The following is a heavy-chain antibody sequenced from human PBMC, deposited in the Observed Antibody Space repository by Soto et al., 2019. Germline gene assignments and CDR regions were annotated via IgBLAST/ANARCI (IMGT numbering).Heavy chain of an antibody. CDR3: GRGGATSFGVVHYYYYGMDG. D-gene: IGHD3-3*01. Sequence: QVQLVQSGAEVKKPGASVKVSCKASGYTFTGYDMHWVRQAPGQGLEWVGWINPNSGGTNYAQKFQGWVTMTRDTSISTAYMELSRMTSDGTAVYYCGRGGATSFGVVHYYYYGMDGWGQGTRVTVSS. CDR1: GYTFTGYD. V-gene: IGHV1-2*04. J-gene: IGHJ6*02. CDR2: INPNSGGT.